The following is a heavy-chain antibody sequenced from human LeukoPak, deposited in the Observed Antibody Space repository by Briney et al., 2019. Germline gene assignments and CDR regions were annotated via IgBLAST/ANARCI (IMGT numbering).Heavy chain of an antibody. J-gene: IGHJ4*02. CDR3: ARTGRGYTYGYFDY. D-gene: IGHD5-18*01. CDR1: GYTLTELS. CDR2: INPSGGST. Sequence: ASVKVSCKVSGYTLTELSMHWVRQAPGQGLEWMGIINPSGGSTSYAQKFQGRVTMTRDMSTSTVYMELSRLRSDDTAVYYCARTGRGYTYGYFDYWGQGALVTVSS. V-gene: IGHV1-46*01.